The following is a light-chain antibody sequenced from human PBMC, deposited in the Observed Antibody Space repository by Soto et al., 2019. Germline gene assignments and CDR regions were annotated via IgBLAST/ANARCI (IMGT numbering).Light chain of an antibody. CDR1: HIVSSY. V-gene: IGKV3-11*01. J-gene: IGKJ4*01. Sequence: EIVLTQSPATLSLSPGERATLSCRASHIVSSYLAWYQQKPGQAPRLLIYDASNRATGIPARFSGSGSGTDFTLTISRLEPEDFAVYYCQQRSNWPLTFGGGTKVEIK. CDR3: QQRSNWPLT. CDR2: DAS.